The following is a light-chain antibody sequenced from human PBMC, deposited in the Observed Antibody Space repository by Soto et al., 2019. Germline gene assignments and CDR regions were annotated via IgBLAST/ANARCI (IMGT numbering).Light chain of an antibody. CDR3: QQEYSTPSL. CDR2: WAS. V-gene: IGKV4-1*01. Sequence: DSVMTQSPDSLAVSLGERATINCKSSQSVLYSSNNKNYLAWYQQKPGQPPKLLIYWASTRESGVPDRFSGSGSVTDFTLTISSLQAEYLVDDYCQQEYSTPSLFGQG. CDR1: QSVLYSSNNKNY. J-gene: IGKJ1*01.